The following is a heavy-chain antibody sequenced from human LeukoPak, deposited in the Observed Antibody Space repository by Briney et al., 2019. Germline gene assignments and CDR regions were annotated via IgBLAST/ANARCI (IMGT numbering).Heavy chain of an antibody. CDR1: GGSISGYY. CDR2: IYTSGST. J-gene: IGHJ5*02. D-gene: IGHD3-3*01. Sequence: SETLSLTCTVSGGSISGYYWSWIRQPAGKGLEWIGRIYTSGSTNYNPSLKSRVTMSVDTSKNQFSLKLSSVTAADTAVYYCARDHFWSGYQILNWFDPWGQGTLVTVSS. CDR3: ARDHFWSGYQILNWFDP. V-gene: IGHV4-4*07.